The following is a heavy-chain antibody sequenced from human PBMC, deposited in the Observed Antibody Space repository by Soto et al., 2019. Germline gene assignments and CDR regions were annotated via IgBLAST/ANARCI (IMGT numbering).Heavy chain of an antibody. CDR3: ARDSTVTAYYYYGMDV. J-gene: IGHJ6*02. CDR2: ISYDGSNK. CDR1: GFTFSSYA. V-gene: IGHV3-30-3*01. D-gene: IGHD4-17*01. Sequence: GGSLRLSCAASGFTFSSYAMHWVRQAPGKGLEWVAVISYDGSNKYYADSVKGRFTISRDNSKNTLYLQMNSLRAEDTAVYYCARDSTVTAYYYYGMDVWGQGTTATVSS.